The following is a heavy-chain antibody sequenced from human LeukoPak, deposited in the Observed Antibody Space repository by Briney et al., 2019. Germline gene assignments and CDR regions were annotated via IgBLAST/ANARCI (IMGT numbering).Heavy chain of an antibody. Sequence: PGGSLRLSCAASGFTFSSYWMHWVRQAPGKGLVWVSRINSDGGSTSYADSVKSRFTISRDNAKNTLYLQMNSLRAEDTAVYYCARIAAAGTPKDYWGQGTLVTVSS. CDR3: ARIAAAGTPKDY. CDR2: INSDGGST. J-gene: IGHJ4*02. CDR1: GFTFSSYW. D-gene: IGHD6-13*01. V-gene: IGHV3-74*01.